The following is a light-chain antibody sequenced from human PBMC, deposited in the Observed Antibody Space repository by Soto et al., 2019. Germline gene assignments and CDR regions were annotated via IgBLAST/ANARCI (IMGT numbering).Light chain of an antibody. V-gene: IGKV3-15*01. J-gene: IGKJ5*01. CDR3: QQRSNWPRIT. Sequence: EIVMTQSPATLSVSPGERATLSCRASQSVSSNLAWYQQKPGQAPRLLIYGASIRATGIPARFSGSGSGTEFTLTISTLQSEDFAVYYCQQRSNWPRITFGQGTRLEIK. CDR1: QSVSSN. CDR2: GAS.